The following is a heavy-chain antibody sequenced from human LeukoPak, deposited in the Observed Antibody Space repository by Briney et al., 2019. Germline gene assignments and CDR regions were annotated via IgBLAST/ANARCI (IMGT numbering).Heavy chain of an antibody. CDR2: IKQDASEK. CDR1: GFTFSSYW. CDR3: ARDTGDNFDY. J-gene: IGHJ4*02. Sequence: GRSLRLSCAASGFTFSSYWMAWVRQAPGKGLEWVANIKQDASEKYYVDSVKGRFTISRDNAKNSVYLQMNSLRAEDTAVYYCARDTGDNFDYGGRGSLVTVSS. D-gene: IGHD2-21*01. V-gene: IGHV3-7*01.